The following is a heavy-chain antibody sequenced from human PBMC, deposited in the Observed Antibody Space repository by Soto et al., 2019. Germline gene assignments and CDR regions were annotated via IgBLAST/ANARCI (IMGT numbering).Heavy chain of an antibody. J-gene: IGHJ3*02. CDR3: AHPRGYGVFDAVDI. Sequence: EAQLLETGGGLVQPGGSLRLSCTASGFIFSTYAMNWVRQAPGEGLEWVSAISSSGGSTFYAESVRGRFTISRDNSVDTLYLQMSGLRTEDTAVYYCAHPRGYGVFDAVDIWGRGTMVTVSS. CDR1: GFIFSTYA. CDR2: ISSSGGST. D-gene: IGHD4-17*01. V-gene: IGHV3-23*01.